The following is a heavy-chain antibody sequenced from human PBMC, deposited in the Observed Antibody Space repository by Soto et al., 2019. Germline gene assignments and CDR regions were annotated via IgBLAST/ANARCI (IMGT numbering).Heavy chain of an antibody. D-gene: IGHD3-3*01. J-gene: IGHJ4*02. Sequence: KASETLSLTCTVSGGSVSSGSYYWSWIRQPPGKGLEWIGYIYYSGSTNYNPSLKSRVTISVDTSKNQFSLKLSSVTAADTAVYYCARLPRDLWSGYFDYWGQGTLVTVSS. CDR1: GGSVSSGSYY. CDR2: IYYSGST. V-gene: IGHV4-61*01. CDR3: ARLPRDLWSGYFDY.